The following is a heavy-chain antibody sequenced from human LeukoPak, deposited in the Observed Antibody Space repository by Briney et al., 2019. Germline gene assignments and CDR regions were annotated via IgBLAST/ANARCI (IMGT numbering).Heavy chain of an antibody. CDR3: ARGMIYYYDRANWFDP. D-gene: IGHD3-22*01. CDR2: IYYSGST. J-gene: IGHJ5*02. Sequence: ASETLSLTCTVSGGSISSSSYYWGWIRQPPGKGLEWIGSIYYSGSTYYNPSLKSRVTISVDTSKNQFSLKLSSVTAADTAVYYCARGMIYYYDRANWFDPWGQGTLVTVSS. CDR1: GGSISSSSYY. V-gene: IGHV4-39*07.